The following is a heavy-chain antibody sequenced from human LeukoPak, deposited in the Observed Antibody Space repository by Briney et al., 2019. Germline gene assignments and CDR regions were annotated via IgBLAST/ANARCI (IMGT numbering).Heavy chain of an antibody. Sequence: SETLSLTCAVYGGFFSGYYWSWIRQPPGKGLEWIGEINHSGSTNYNPSLKSRVTISVDTSKNQFSLKLSSVTAADTAVYYCARGALDCGGDCYSDWFDPWGQGTLVTVSS. CDR3: ARGALDCGGDCYSDWFDP. D-gene: IGHD2-21*02. V-gene: IGHV4-34*01. CDR2: INHSGST. J-gene: IGHJ5*02. CDR1: GGFFSGYY.